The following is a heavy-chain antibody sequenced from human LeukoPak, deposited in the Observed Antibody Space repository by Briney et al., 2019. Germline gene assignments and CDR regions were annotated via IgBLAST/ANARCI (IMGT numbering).Heavy chain of an antibody. D-gene: IGHD3-3*01. CDR2: IYTSGST. J-gene: IGHJ5*02. CDR3: ARDHLANLASRLFDP. CDR1: GGSISSYY. Sequence: WETLSLTCTVSGGSISSYYWSWIRQPAGKGLEWIGRIYTSGSTNYNPSLKSRVTISVDTSKNQFSLKLSSVTAADTAVYYCARDHLANLASRLFDPWGQGTLVTVSS. V-gene: IGHV4-4*07.